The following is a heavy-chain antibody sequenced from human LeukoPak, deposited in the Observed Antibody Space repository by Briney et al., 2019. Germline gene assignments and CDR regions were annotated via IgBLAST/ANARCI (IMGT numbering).Heavy chain of an antibody. V-gene: IGHV3-21*01. CDR1: GFTFSSYS. CDR2: ISSSSSYI. D-gene: IGHD6-13*01. J-gene: IGHJ5*02. CDR3: ARDPYSSSWTKGWFDP. Sequence: GGSLRLSCAASGFTFSSYSMNWVRQAPGKGLEWVSSISSSSSYIYYADSVKGRFTISRDNVKNSLYLQMNSLRAEDTAVYYCARDPYSSSWTKGWFDPWGQGTLVTVSS.